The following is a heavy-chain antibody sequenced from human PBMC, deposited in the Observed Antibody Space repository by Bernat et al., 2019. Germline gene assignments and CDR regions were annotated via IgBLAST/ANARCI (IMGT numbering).Heavy chain of an antibody. D-gene: IGHD1-14*01. CDR3: AIGPRHPES. V-gene: IGHV3-7*01. CDR1: GFTFSTYW. CDR2: IKQDGSEK. J-gene: IGHJ4*02. Sequence: EVQLVESGGGLVQPGGSLRLSCTASGFTFSTYWMTWVRQAPGKGLEWVASIKQDGSEKYFLASVKARFTIPKDNTKNPLFREMTSLRGEDTAGYNWAIGPRHPESWGQGTLVTVPA.